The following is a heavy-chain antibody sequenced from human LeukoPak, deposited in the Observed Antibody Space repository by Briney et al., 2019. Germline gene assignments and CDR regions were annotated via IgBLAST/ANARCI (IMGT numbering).Heavy chain of an antibody. CDR2: INHSGST. J-gene: IGHJ4*02. CDR3: VKDLAVAATPILDY. CDR1: GGSFSGYY. V-gene: IGHV4-34*01. Sequence: SETLSLTCAVYGGSFSGYYWSWIRQPPGKGLEWIGEINHSGSTNYNPSLKSRVTISVDTSKNQFSLKLSSVTAADTAVYYCVKDLAVAATPILDYWGQGTLVTVSS. D-gene: IGHD2-15*01.